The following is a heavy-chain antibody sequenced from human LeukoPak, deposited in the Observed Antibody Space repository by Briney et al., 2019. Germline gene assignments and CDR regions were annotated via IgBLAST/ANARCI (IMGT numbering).Heavy chain of an antibody. V-gene: IGHV3-30-3*01. D-gene: IGHD3-22*01. Sequence: PGGSLRLSCAASGFTFSSYAMHWVRQAPGKGLEWVAVISYDGSNKYYADSVKGRFTISRDNSKNTLYLQMNSLRAVDTAVYYCARGGFYYDSSGYHDYWGQGTLVTVSS. J-gene: IGHJ4*02. CDR3: ARGGFYYDSSGYHDY. CDR2: ISYDGSNK. CDR1: GFTFSSYA.